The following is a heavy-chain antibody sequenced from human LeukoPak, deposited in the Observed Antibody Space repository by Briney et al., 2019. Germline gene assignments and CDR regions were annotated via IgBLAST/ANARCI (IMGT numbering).Heavy chain of an antibody. D-gene: IGHD3-10*01. CDR3: ATDITMVRGRAFDI. V-gene: IGHV1-24*01. CDR1: GYTLTELS. Sequence: GASVKASCKVSGYTLTELSMHWVRQAPGKGLEWMGGFDPEDGETIYAQKFQGRVTMTEDTSTDTAYMVLSSLRSEDTAVYYCATDITMVRGRAFDIWGQGTMVTVSS. J-gene: IGHJ3*02. CDR2: FDPEDGET.